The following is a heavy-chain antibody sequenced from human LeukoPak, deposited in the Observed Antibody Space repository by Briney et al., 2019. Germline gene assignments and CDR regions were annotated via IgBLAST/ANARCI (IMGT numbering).Heavy chain of an antibody. CDR3: AREWLRAAAGADAFDI. CDR1: GGSISSYY. J-gene: IGHJ3*02. Sequence: SETLSLTCTVSGGSISSYYWSWIRQPPGKGLEWIGYIYYSGSTNYNPSLKSRVTISVDTSKNQFSLKLSSVSAADTAVYYCAREWLRAAAGADAFDIWGQGTMVTVSS. V-gene: IGHV4-59*01. D-gene: IGHD6-13*01. CDR2: IYYSGST.